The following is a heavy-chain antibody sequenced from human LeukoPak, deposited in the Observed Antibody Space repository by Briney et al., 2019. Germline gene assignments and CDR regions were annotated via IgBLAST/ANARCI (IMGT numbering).Heavy chain of an antibody. CDR3: AKPGDAGFYWYFDL. J-gene: IGHJ2*01. V-gene: IGHV3-30*18. D-gene: IGHD4-17*01. CDR2: ISYDGSNK. CDR1: GFTVSSNY. Sequence: GGSLRLSCAASGFTVSSNYMSWVRQAPGKGLEWVAVISYDGSNKYYADSVKGRFTISRDNSKNTLYLQMNSLRAEDTAVYYCAKPGDAGFYWYFDLWGRGTLVTVSS.